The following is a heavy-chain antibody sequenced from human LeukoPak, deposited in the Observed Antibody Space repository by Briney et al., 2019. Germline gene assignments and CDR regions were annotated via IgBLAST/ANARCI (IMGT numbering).Heavy chain of an antibody. J-gene: IGHJ4*02. V-gene: IGHV1-69*13. CDR1: GYTFIGYY. CDR2: IIPIFGTA. CDR3: AMSVAGALSL. Sequence: ASVKVSCEASGYTFIGYYMHWVRQAPGQGLEWMGGIIPIFGTANYAQKFQGRVTITADESTSTAYMELSSLRSEDTAVYYCAMSVAGALSLWGQGTLVTVSS. D-gene: IGHD6-19*01.